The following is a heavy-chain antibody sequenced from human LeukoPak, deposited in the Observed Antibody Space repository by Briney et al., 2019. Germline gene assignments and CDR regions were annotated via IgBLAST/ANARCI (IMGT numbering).Heavy chain of an antibody. V-gene: IGHV3-7*01. CDR1: GFTFSSYW. D-gene: IGHD2-15*01. CDR2: IKYDGSEK. J-gene: IGHJ6*03. Sequence: GGSLRLSCAASGFTFSSYWMSWVRQAPGKGLAWVANIKYDGSEKFYVDSVKGRFTISRDNAKNSLYLLMNSLRAEDTAVYYCARDPGYCSGGSCYPYYMDVWGKGTTVTVSS. CDR3: ARDPGYCSGGSCYPYYMDV.